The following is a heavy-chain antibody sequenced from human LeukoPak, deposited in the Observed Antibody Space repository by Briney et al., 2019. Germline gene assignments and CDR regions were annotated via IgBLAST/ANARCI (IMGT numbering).Heavy chain of an antibody. CDR3: SRGPIQLWLYDGMYV. J-gene: IGHJ6*02. CDR2: ILSRAYGGTT. V-gene: IGHV3-49*04. D-gene: IGHD5-18*01. Sequence: GCLTLSCPASRFTLGNHSMSWVRPPAGKGREWVGFILSRAYGGTTEYAAAVQGRFIISRDDSKGIAYLQLSSLKTEDTAVYYCSRGPIQLWLYDGMYVWGQGTTVTVSS. CDR1: RFTLGNHS.